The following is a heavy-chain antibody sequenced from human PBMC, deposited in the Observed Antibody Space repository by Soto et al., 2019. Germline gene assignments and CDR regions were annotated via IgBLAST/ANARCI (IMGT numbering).Heavy chain of an antibody. CDR3: VRDVGFDFDH. CDR2: IYYSGST. V-gene: IGHV4-31*03. CDR1: GGSISSGGYY. J-gene: IGHJ4*02. D-gene: IGHD1-26*01. Sequence: SETLSLTCTVSGGSISSGGYYWSWIRQHPGKGLEWIGYIYYSGSTYYNPSLKSRIAINPDTSKNQFSLHLNSVTPDDTALYYCVRDVGFDFDHWGQGTQVTVSS.